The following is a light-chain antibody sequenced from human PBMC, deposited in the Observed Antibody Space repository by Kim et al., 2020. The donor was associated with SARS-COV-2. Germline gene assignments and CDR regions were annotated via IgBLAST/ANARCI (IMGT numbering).Light chain of an antibody. CDR2: DVS. CDR3: SSYTSSSTVV. CDR1: SSDVGGYNY. Sequence: GQSIPNSCTGTSSDVGGYNYVSWYQQHPGKAPKLMIYDVSNRPSGVSNRFSGSKSGNTASLTISGLQAEDEADYYFSSYTSSSTVVFGGGTQLTVL. J-gene: IGLJ2*01. V-gene: IGLV2-14*03.